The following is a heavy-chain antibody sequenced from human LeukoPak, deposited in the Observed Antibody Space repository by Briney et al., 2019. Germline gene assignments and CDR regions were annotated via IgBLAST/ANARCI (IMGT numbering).Heavy chain of an antibody. J-gene: IGHJ3*02. V-gene: IGHV4-34*01. CDR2: INHSGST. CDR3: ARASSDVYNWNAADALDI. Sequence: PSETRSLTCAVYGGSFSGYYWSWIRQPPGKGLEWIGEINHSGSTNYNPSLKSRVTISVDTSKNQFSLKLSSVTASDTAVYYCARASSDVYNWNAADALDIWGQGTMVTVSS. D-gene: IGHD1-20*01. CDR1: GGSFSGYY.